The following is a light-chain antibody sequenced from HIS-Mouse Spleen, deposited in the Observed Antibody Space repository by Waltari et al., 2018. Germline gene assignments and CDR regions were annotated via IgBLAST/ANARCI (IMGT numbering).Light chain of an antibody. Sequence: SYELPQPPSVSVSPGQTARITCSGDAFPKKYAYRYQQKSGQAPVLVIYEDSKRPSGIPERFSGSSSGTMATLTISGAQVEDEADYYCYSTDSSGNHRVFGGGTKLTVL. CDR2: EDS. CDR3: YSTDSSGNHRV. V-gene: IGLV3-10*01. CDR1: AFPKKY. J-gene: IGLJ2*01.